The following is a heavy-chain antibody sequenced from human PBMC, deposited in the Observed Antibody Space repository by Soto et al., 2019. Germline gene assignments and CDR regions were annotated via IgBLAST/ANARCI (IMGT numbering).Heavy chain of an antibody. Sequence: QVQLQESGPGLVKPSETLSLTCTVSGGSISSYYWSWIRQPPGKGLEWIGFIFYSGSTSYNPSLKCRVPISIDTSEYQFSLKLNSVTAADTAVYYCASMIGDPVLSFDSWGQGTLVAVSS. CDR3: ASMIGDPVLSFDS. D-gene: IGHD3-10*02. J-gene: IGHJ5*01. CDR2: IFYSGST. CDR1: GGSISSYY. V-gene: IGHV4-59*01.